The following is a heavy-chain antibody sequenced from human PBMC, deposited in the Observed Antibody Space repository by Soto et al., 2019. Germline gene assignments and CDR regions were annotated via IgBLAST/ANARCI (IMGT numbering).Heavy chain of an antibody. CDR3: ARGLITGSHYSGGWYYFDS. D-gene: IGHD6-19*01. J-gene: IGHJ4*02. Sequence: QVQLQQSGAGLLKPSETLSLTCAVYGESFSGYIWTWIRQTPGKGLQWIGQINHSGSASYNPSLKSRVTISVHPSNSQFSLELSSVPAADTAVYYCARGLITGSHYSGGWYYFDSWGQGTQGTVSS. CDR2: INHSGSA. V-gene: IGHV4-34*01. CDR1: GESFSGYI.